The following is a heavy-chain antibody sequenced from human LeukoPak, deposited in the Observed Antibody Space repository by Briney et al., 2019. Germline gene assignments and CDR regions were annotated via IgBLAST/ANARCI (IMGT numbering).Heavy chain of an antibody. CDR1: GGSISSGGYY. J-gene: IGHJ5*02. CDR3: ARDGVYSSGWTNWFDP. D-gene: IGHD6-19*01. Sequence: SETLSLTCTVSGGSISSGGYYWSWIRQPPGKGLEWIGYIYHSGSTYYNPSLKSRVTISVDRSKNQFSLKLSSVTAADTAVYYCARDGVYSSGWTNWFDPWGQGTLVTVSS. V-gene: IGHV4-30-2*01. CDR2: IYHSGST.